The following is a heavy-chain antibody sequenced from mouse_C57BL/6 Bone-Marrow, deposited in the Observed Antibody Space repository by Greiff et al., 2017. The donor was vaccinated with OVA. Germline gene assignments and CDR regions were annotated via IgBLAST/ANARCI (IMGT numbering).Heavy chain of an antibody. CDR1: GYAFSSYW. CDR3: ARRGNSNQAWFAY. J-gene: IGHJ3*01. Sequence: VQVVESGAELVKPGASVKISCKASGYAFSSYWMNWVKQRPGKGLEWIGQIYPGDGDTNYNGKFKGKATLTADKSSSTAYMQLSSLTSEDSAVYFCARRGNSNQAWFAYWGQGTLVTVSA. V-gene: IGHV1-80*01. CDR2: IYPGDGDT. D-gene: IGHD2-5*01.